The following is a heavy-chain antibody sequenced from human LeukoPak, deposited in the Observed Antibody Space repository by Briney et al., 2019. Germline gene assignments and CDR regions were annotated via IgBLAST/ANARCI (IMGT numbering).Heavy chain of an antibody. CDR1: GFTFSSYW. CDR2: IKQDGSEK. Sequence: GGSLRLSCAASGFTFSSYWMSWVRQAPGKGLEWVANIKQDGSEKYYVDSVKGRFTISRDNAKNSLYLQMNSLRAEDTAVYYCARDSQITMVRGVIITSLIPSWFDPWGQGTLVTVSS. V-gene: IGHV3-7*01. D-gene: IGHD3-10*01. J-gene: IGHJ5*02. CDR3: ARDSQITMVRGVIITSLIPSWFDP.